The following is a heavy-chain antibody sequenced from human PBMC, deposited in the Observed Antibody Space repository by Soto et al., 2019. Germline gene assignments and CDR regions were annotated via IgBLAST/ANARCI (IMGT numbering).Heavy chain of an antibody. CDR3: ARVFDTYYFDS. Sequence: GGSLRLSCAASGFTFSSYSMNWVRQAPGKGLEWVSYISSSSSTIYYADSMKGRFTISRDNAKKTLYLQMNSLRAEDTAVYYCARVFDTYYFDSWGQGTLVTVSS. D-gene: IGHD3-9*01. CDR2: ISSSSSTI. J-gene: IGHJ4*02. V-gene: IGHV3-48*01. CDR1: GFTFSSYS.